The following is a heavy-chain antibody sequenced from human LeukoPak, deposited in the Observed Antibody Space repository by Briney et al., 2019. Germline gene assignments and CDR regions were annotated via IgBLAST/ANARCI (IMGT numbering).Heavy chain of an antibody. CDR3: ARYLSGYDHYYYYYYMDV. CDR1: GYTFTSYG. D-gene: IGHD5-12*01. CDR2: ISAYNGNT. Sequence: ASVKVSCKASGYTFTSYGISWVRQAPGQGLEWMGWISAYNGNTNYAQKLQGRVTMTTDTSTSTAYMELRSLRSDDTAVYYCARYLSGYDHYYYYYYMDVWGKGTTVTISS. V-gene: IGHV1-18*01. J-gene: IGHJ6*03.